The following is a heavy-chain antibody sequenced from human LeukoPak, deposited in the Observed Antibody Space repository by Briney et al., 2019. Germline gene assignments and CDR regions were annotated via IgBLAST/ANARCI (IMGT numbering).Heavy chain of an antibody. CDR2: IYHSGST. D-gene: IGHD2-15*01. V-gene: IGHV4-38-2*01. J-gene: IGHJ4*02. CDR3: ARHWSGSCCSDY. Sequence: SETLSLTCAVSGYSISSGYYWGWIRQPPGKGLEWIGSIYHSGSTYHNPSLKSRVTISVDTSKNQFSLKLSSVTAADTAVYYCARHWSGSCCSDYWGQGTLVTVSS. CDR1: GYSISSGYY.